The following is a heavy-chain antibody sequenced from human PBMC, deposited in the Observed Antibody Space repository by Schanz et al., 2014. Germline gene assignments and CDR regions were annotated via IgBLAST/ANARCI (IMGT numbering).Heavy chain of an antibody. D-gene: IGHD3-22*01. CDR3: ARDDRDYYYGMDV. V-gene: IGHV1-2*04. CDR1: GYTFSDYY. Sequence: QVQLVQSGAEVKKPGASVKVSCKASGYTFSDYYIHWVRQAPGQGLEWMGWINPNTGGTNFAQKFQGWVTVTRDTSISTVYMELSRVTYEDAAVYDCARDDRDYYYGMDVWGQGTTVTVSS. CDR2: INPNTGGT. J-gene: IGHJ6*02.